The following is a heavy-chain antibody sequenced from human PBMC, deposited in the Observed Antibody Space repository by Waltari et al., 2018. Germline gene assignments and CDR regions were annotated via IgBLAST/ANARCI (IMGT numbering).Heavy chain of an antibody. CDR2: ISSSSSYI. Sequence: EVQLVESGGGLVKPGGSLRLSCAASGFTFSSYSMNWVRQAPGKGLEWVSSISSSSSYIYYADSVKGRFTISRDNAKNSLYLQMNSLRAEDTAVYYCARNIMTTVTLGWFDPWGQGTLVTVSS. D-gene: IGHD4-4*01. CDR3: ARNIMTTVTLGWFDP. CDR1: GFTFSSYS. J-gene: IGHJ5*02. V-gene: IGHV3-21*01.